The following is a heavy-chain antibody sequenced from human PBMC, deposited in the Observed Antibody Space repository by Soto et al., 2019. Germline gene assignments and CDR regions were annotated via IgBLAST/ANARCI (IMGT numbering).Heavy chain of an antibody. CDR2: VSEDGSTT. CDR3: ARGAVRGLWDYNMDV. D-gene: IGHD3-10*01. V-gene: IGHV3-74*01. Sequence: EVLLVESGGGLVQPGGSLRLSCAASGFTFSDHWIHWVRQAPGKGLVWVSRVSEDGSTTYYADSVKGRFTISRDNAKNTLYLQMNSLRAEDTAVYYCARGAVRGLWDYNMDVWGQGTTVTVSS. CDR1: GFTFSDHW. J-gene: IGHJ6*02.